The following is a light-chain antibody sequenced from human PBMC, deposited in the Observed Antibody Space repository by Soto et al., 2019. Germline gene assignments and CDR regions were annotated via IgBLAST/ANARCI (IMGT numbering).Light chain of an antibody. V-gene: IGLV2-8*01. J-gene: IGLJ1*01. CDR3: SSYAGSNYPYV. CDR1: SSDVGYYNY. CDR2: DVS. Sequence: QSVLTQSPSASGSPGQSVTIARTGTSSDVGYYNYVSWYQQPPGKAPKLLIYDVSKRPSGVPDRFSGSKSGNTASLTVSGLQAEDEGDYYCSSYAGSNYPYVFGTGTKVTVL.